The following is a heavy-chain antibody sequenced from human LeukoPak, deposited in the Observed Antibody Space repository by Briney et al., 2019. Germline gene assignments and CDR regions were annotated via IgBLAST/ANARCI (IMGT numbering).Heavy chain of an antibody. V-gene: IGHV2-26*01. CDR1: GFSLSNARMG. D-gene: IGHD3-10*01. Sequence: SGPTLVNPTETLTLTCTVSGFSLSNARMGVSWIRQPPGKALEWLAHIFSNVEKSYSTSLKSRLTISKDTSKSQVVLTMTNMDPVDTATYYCARIRGLGVNWFDPWGQGTLVTVSS. CDR3: ARIRGLGVNWFDP. J-gene: IGHJ5*02. CDR2: IFSNVEK.